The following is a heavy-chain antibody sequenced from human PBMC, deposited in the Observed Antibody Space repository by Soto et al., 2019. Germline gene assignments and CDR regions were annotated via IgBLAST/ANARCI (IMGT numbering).Heavy chain of an antibody. V-gene: IGHV2-5*02. J-gene: IGHJ4*02. Sequence: QIALMETDPTLVKPSQTLTLTCTFSGFSLSTSGVGVGWIRQPPGKALEWLALIYWDDDKRYSPSLKSRLTITKDTSKNQVVLTMTNMDPVDTATYYCALYYYDSSGSYYFDYWGQGTLVTVSS. CDR2: IYWDDDK. D-gene: IGHD3-22*01. CDR1: GFSLSTSGVG. CDR3: ALYYYDSSGSYYFDY.